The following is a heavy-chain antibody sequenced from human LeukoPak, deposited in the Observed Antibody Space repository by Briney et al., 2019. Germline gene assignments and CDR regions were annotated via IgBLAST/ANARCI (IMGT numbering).Heavy chain of an antibody. J-gene: IGHJ5*02. Sequence: TGRSLRLSCAASGFIFSNYAMHWVRQAPGKGLGWVAVISYDGSNKYYADSVKGRFTMSRDNSKKMLYLQMSSLRPEDTAVYYCARDSGSGSYYFNWFDPWGQGTLVTVSS. CDR2: ISYDGSNK. D-gene: IGHD3-10*01. CDR3: ARDSGSGSYYFNWFDP. CDR1: GFIFSNYA. V-gene: IGHV3-30*04.